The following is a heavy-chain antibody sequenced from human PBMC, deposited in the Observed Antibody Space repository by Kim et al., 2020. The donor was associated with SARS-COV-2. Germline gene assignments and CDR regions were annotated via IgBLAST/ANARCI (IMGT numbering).Heavy chain of an antibody. CDR3: ARGRHGWEVSVFEF. V-gene: IGHV6-1*01. J-gene: IGHJ4*02. CDR1: GDSVSSNTAS. CDR2: TYYRSKWYN. Sequence: SQTLSLTCAISGDSVSSNTASWNWIRQSPSRGLEWLGRTYYRSKWYNDYAASVKSRMRVNDDTSKNHVSLQLNSLTPEDTAVYFCARGRHGWEVSVFEFWGQGTLVTVSS. D-gene: IGHD3-10*01.